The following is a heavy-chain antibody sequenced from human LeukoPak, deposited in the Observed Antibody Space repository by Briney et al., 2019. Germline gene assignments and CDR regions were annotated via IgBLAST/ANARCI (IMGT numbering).Heavy chain of an antibody. D-gene: IGHD3-22*01. CDR2: ISSSSSTI. V-gene: IGHV3-48*01. CDR3: ARGAYYYED. J-gene: IGHJ4*02. Sequence: GGSLRLSCAASGFTFSSHSMNWVRQVPGKGLEWVSYISSSSSTIYYADSVKGRFTISRDNAKNSLYLQMNSLRAEDTAVYYCARGAYYYEDWGQGTLVTVSS. CDR1: GFTFSSHS.